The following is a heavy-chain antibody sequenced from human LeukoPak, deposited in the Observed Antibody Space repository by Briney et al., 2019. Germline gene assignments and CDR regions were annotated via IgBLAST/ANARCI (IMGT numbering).Heavy chain of an antibody. D-gene: IGHD5-24*01. J-gene: IGHJ4*02. CDR3: ARDDGSRVW. CDR1: GYAFSSYV. CDR2: ISAYNGNT. V-gene: IGHV1-18*01. Sequence: ASVKVSCKASGYAFSSYVFSWVRQAPGQGLQWMGWISAYNGNTNYAQKLQGRVTMTTDTSTSTAYMELRSLRSDDTALYYCARDDGSRVWWGQGTLVTVSS.